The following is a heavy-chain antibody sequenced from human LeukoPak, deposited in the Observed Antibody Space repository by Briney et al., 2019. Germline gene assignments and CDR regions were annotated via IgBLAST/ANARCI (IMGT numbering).Heavy chain of an antibody. V-gene: IGHV3-21*01. Sequence: GRSLRLSCAASAFTFSNYSMNWVRQAPGKGREWVSSIRSSSSYIYYADSVKGRFTISRDNAKNSLYLQMNSLRAEDTAVYYCARDLKNGDHFDYWGQGTLVTVSS. CDR1: AFTFSNYS. J-gene: IGHJ4*02. D-gene: IGHD4-17*01. CDR2: IRSSSSYI. CDR3: ARDLKNGDHFDY.